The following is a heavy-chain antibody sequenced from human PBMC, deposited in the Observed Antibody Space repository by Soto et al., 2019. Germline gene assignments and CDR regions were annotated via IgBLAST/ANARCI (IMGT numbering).Heavy chain of an antibody. D-gene: IGHD3-16*01. V-gene: IGHV3-30*18. J-gene: IGHJ4*02. CDR2: ISYDGNNK. CDR3: PKAVDIPVGGAPPSDH. Sequence: GGSLRLSCGASGFIFNRYGMHWVRQAPGKGLEWVAVISYDGNNKYYEDSVKGRFTISRDNSKNMLYLQMNSLRDEDTAVYFWPKAVDIPVGGAPPSDHGGRETLFPFPS. CDR1: GFIFNRYG.